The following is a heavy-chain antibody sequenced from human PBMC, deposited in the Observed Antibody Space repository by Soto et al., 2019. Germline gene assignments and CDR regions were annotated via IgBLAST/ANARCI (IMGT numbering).Heavy chain of an antibody. D-gene: IGHD6-19*01. V-gene: IGHV4-34*01. CDR3: ARGRPSSGWYVGLQAWFDP. CDR1: GGSFSGYY. CDR2: INHSGST. J-gene: IGHJ5*02. Sequence: NTSETLSLTCAVYGGSFSGYYWSWIRQPPGKGLEWIGEINHSGSTNYNPSLKSRVTISVDTSKNQFSLKLSSVTAADTAVYYCARGRPSSGWYVGLQAWFDPWGQGTLVTSPQ.